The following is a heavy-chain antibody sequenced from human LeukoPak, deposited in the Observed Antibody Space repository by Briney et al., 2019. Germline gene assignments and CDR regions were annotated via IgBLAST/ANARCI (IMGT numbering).Heavy chain of an antibody. J-gene: IGHJ3*02. CDR3: ARDSMVRGVLSAFDI. Sequence: SSETLSLTCTVSGGSISSGAYYWSWIRQPPGKGLEWIGYIYYTGNTYYNPSLKSRVTISVDTSNNQFSLKLSSVTAADTAVYYCARDSMVRGVLSAFDIWGQGTLVTVSP. V-gene: IGHV4-30-4*08. D-gene: IGHD3-10*01. CDR2: IYYTGNT. CDR1: GGSISSGAYY.